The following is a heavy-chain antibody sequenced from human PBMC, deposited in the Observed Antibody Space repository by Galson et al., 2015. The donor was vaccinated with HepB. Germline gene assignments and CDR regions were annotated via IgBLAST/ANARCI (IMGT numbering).Heavy chain of an antibody. J-gene: IGHJ6*02. CDR2: IVVGSGNT. CDR1: GFTFTSSA. V-gene: IGHV1-58*02. D-gene: IGHD2-15*01. Sequence: SVKVSCKASGFTFTSSAMQWVRQARGQRLEWIGWIVVGSGNTNCAQKFQERVTITRDMSTSTAYMELSSLRSEDTAVYYCAADRDQPRGGSPNYYYGMDVWGQGTTVTVSS. CDR3: AADRDQPRGGSPNYYYGMDV.